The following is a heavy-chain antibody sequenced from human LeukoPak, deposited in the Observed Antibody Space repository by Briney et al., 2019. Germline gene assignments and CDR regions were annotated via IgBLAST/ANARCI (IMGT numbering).Heavy chain of an antibody. CDR2: IYYSGST. CDR1: GYSINSGHY. CDR3: ARVTGYMIEDYFDY. J-gene: IGHJ4*02. D-gene: IGHD3-22*01. V-gene: IGHV4-38-2*02. Sequence: SETLSLTCTVSGYSINSGHYWGWIRQPPGKGLEWIGSIYYSGSTYYNPSLKSRVTISVDTSKNQFSLRLSSVTAADTAVYYCARVTGYMIEDYFDYWGQGTLVAVSS.